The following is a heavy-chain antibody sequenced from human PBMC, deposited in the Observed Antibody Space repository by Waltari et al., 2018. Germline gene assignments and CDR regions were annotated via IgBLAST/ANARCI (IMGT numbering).Heavy chain of an antibody. CDR3: ARDQLGRELGFDY. D-gene: IGHD1-26*01. Sequence: QLQLQESGPGLVKPSETLSLTCTVSGGSISSSSYYWGWIRQPPGKGLEWMGWINPNSGGTNYAQKFQGRVTMTRDTSISTAYMELSRLRSDDTAVYYCARDQLGRELGFDYWGQGTLVTVSS. J-gene: IGHJ4*02. CDR1: GGSISSSSYY. V-gene: IGHV1-2*02. CDR2: INPNSGGT.